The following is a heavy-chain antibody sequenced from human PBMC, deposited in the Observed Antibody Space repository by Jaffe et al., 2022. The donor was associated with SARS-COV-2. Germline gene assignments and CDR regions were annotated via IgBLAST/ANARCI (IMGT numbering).Heavy chain of an antibody. CDR1: GFTFKDAW. CDR2: ILTKRVGETT. Sequence: EVRLVESGGGFVKPGASLRLSCAASGFTFKDAWMNWVRQAPGKGLEWIGRILTKRVGETTEYAAPLQGRLTISRDDSRDMLFLQLSSLQADDTAVYYCTTHSLRVSGFDYWGQGVRVTVSS. CDR3: TTHSLRVSGFDY. V-gene: IGHV3-15*01. J-gene: IGHJ4*02. D-gene: IGHD2-21*01.